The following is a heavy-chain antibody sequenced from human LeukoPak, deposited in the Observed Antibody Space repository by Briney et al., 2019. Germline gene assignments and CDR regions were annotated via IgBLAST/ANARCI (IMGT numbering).Heavy chain of an antibody. CDR1: GFTFSGSA. CDR2: IRTKANSYAP. CDR3: TRVGGYCSGGSCWTYGMDV. Sequence: PGGSLRLSSAASGFTFSGSAMHCVAQSAGKELEWVGRIRTKANSYAPANAASLKGRFTTSRNDSNNTAYRKMNRWKTEDTAVYYCTRVGGYCSGGSCWTYGMDVWGQGTPVTVSS. J-gene: IGHJ6*02. D-gene: IGHD2-15*01. V-gene: IGHV3-73*01.